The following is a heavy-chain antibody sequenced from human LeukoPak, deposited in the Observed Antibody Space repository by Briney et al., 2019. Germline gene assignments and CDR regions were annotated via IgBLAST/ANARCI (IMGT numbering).Heavy chain of an antibody. D-gene: IGHD6-13*01. CDR1: GFTFSSYA. Sequence: GGSLRLSCAASGFTFSSYAMSWVRQAPGRGLEWVSAISGSGGSTYYADSVKGRFTISRDNSKNTLYLQMNSLRAEDTAVYYCAKIQYSSSWYRFDYWGQGTLVTVSS. CDR3: AKIQYSSSWYRFDY. CDR2: ISGSGGST. V-gene: IGHV3-23*01. J-gene: IGHJ4*02.